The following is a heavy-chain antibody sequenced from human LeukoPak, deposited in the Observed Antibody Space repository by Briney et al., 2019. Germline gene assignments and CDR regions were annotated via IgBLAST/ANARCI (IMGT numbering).Heavy chain of an antibody. Sequence: SETLSLTCAVYDGSFSGYYWSWIRQPPGKGLEWIGEINHSGSTNYNPSLESRVTISVDTSKNQFSLRLSSVTAADTAVYYCARYSGYYLSYFDYWGQGTLVTVSS. D-gene: IGHD3-22*01. V-gene: IGHV4-34*01. J-gene: IGHJ4*02. CDR2: INHSGST. CDR1: DGSFSGYY. CDR3: ARYSGYYLSYFDY.